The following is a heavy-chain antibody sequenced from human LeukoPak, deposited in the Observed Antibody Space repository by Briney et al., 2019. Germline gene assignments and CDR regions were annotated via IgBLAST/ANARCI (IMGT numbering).Heavy chain of an antibody. J-gene: IGHJ4*02. CDR3: ARDWGGGIAARPRPFDY. V-gene: IGHV1-18*01. CDR1: GYTFTSYD. D-gene: IGHD6-6*01. Sequence: ASVKVSCKASGYTFTSYDINWVRQAPGQGLEWMGWISAYNGNTNYAQKLQGRVTMTTDTSTSTAYMELRSLRSDDTAVYYCARDWGGGIAARPRPFDYWGQGTLVTVSS. CDR2: ISAYNGNT.